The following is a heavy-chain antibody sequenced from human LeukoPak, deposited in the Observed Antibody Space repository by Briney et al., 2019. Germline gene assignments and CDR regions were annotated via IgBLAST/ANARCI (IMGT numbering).Heavy chain of an antibody. CDR1: GDSISGGNYY. Sequence: KSSQTLSLTCTVSGDSISGGNYYWSWIRQPAGKALEWIGRIYSSGSTNYNPSLKSRVTISVDTSKNQFSLRLSSVTAADTAVYYCARVFSPPVIHYDSSDYIGDAFDIWGQGTMVTVSS. CDR3: ARVFSPPVIHYDSSDYIGDAFDI. CDR2: IYSSGST. D-gene: IGHD3-22*01. J-gene: IGHJ3*02. V-gene: IGHV4-61*02.